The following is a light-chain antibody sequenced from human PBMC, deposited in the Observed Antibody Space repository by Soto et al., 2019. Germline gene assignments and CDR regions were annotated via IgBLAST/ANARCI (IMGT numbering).Light chain of an antibody. Sequence: DIQMTQSPSSLSASVGDRVTIACRASQGVGSYLGWYQQKPGRAPKRLIYAASSLQDGVPSRFSGNGSGTEFSLSITSRHHEDFATNYCLQHKSYPLTFGQGTKLEI. J-gene: IGKJ2*01. CDR2: AAS. CDR1: QGVGSY. V-gene: IGKV1-17*01. CDR3: LQHKSYPLT.